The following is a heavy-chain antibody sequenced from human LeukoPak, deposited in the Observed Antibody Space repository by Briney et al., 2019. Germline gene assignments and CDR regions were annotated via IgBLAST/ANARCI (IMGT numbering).Heavy chain of an antibody. V-gene: IGHV3-48*03. CDR3: ARGQSYDDSGYWYSY. CDR1: GFIFSSYE. D-gene: IGHD3-22*01. CDR2: IGKSGSPI. Sequence: GGSLRLSCAASGFIFSSYEMNWVRQAPGKGLEWVSYIGKSGSPIYYADSVKGRFTISRDNAKGSLYLQMGSLRAEDAATYYCARGQSYDDSGYWYSYWRQGTLVTVSS. J-gene: IGHJ4*02.